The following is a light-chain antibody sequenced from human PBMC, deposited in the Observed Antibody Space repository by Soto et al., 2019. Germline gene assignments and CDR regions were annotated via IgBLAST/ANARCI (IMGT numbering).Light chain of an antibody. Sequence: TKSPATLSLSPWEISTLSCLASQSVSRNIAWYQQRPGQAPRLLICAASTRATGIPARFSGSGSGTEFTLTISSLLSADFAVYYCQQYNDRPPWTFGQGTKVDI. CDR3: QQYNDRPPWT. V-gene: IGKV3-15*01. CDR2: AAS. CDR1: QSVSRN. J-gene: IGKJ1*01.